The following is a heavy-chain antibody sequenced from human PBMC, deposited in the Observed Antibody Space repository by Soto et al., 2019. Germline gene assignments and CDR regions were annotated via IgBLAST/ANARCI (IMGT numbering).Heavy chain of an antibody. CDR3: ATLRGRYYYYGMDV. Sequence: SVKVSCKASGGTFSSYAISWVRQAPGQGLEWMGGIIPIFGTANYAQKFQGRVTITADESTSTAYMELSSLRSEDTAVYYCATLRGRYYYYGMDVWGQGTTVTAP. CDR2: IIPIFGTA. V-gene: IGHV1-69*13. J-gene: IGHJ6*02. D-gene: IGHD3-10*01. CDR1: GGTFSSYA.